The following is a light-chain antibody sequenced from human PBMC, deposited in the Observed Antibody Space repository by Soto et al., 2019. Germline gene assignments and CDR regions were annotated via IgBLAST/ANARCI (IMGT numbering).Light chain of an antibody. CDR3: GSYTSSSSVL. CDR1: SSDVGGYNY. J-gene: IGLJ2*01. V-gene: IGLV2-14*01. Sequence: QSALTQPASVSGSPGQSITISCTGTSSDVGGYNYVSWYQQHPGKAPKLMIYDVSKRPSGVSNRFSGSKSGNTASLTISGLHAEDGADYYCGSYTSSSSVLFGGGTKLTVL. CDR2: DVS.